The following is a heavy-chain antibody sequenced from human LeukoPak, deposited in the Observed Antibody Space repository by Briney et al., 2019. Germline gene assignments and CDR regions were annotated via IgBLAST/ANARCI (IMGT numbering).Heavy chain of an antibody. V-gene: IGHV3-23*01. CDR3: ARKSASGNYPLDY. CDR2: ISGSGGST. D-gene: IGHD3-10*01. Sequence: GGSLRLSCAVSGFTFSSYAMSWVRQAPGKGLEWVSAISGSGGSTYYADSVKGRFTISRDNAKNTVFLQMSSLRAEDTALYYCARKSASGNYPLDYWGQGTLVTVSS. CDR1: GFTFSSYA. J-gene: IGHJ4*02.